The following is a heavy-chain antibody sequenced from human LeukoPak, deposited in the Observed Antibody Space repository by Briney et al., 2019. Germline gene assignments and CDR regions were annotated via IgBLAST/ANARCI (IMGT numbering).Heavy chain of an antibody. J-gene: IGHJ6*02. V-gene: IGHV3-7*03. CDR2: IKQDESEK. CDR1: GFTFSSYW. CDR3: ARNQQLGGHSYYYYGMDV. D-gene: IGHD3-16*01. Sequence: GGSLRLSCAASGFTFSSYWMHWVRQAPGQGLEWVANIKQDESEKYYVDSVKGRFTLSRDNAKNSLYLQMNSLRADDTAIYYCARNQQLGGHSYYYYGMDVWGQGTTVTVSS.